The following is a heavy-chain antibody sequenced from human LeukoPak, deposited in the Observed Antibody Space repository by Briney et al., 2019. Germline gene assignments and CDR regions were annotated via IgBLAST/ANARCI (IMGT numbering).Heavy chain of an antibody. V-gene: IGHV4-39*01. J-gene: IGHJ4*02. Sequence: SETLSLTCTVSGGSISSNTYYWGWIRQPPGKGLEWIGTIDYSGSTYYNPSLKSRVTIFVDTSKNQFSLKLSSVTAADTAMYYCANFDRGYCSNTSCYIGRHWGQGTLVTVSS. D-gene: IGHD2-2*02. CDR3: ANFDRGYCSNTSCYIGRH. CDR1: GGSISSNTYY. CDR2: IDYSGST.